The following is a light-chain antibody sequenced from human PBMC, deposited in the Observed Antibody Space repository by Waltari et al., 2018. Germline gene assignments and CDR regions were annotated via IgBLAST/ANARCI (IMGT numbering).Light chain of an antibody. CDR3: QQYYSYPLT. CDR1: QSFSSS. J-gene: IGKJ4*01. Sequence: IQMTQSPSSLSASVGDTVTITCRASQSFSSSLAWYQQKLGKAPKLLIYSASSLQSGVPSRFSGSKSGTDFTLTISSLQPEDIATYYCQQYYSYPLTFGGGTKVEIK. CDR2: SAS. V-gene: IGKV1-NL1*01.